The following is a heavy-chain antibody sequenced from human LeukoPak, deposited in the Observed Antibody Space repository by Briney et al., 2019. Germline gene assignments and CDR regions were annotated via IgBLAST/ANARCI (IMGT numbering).Heavy chain of an antibody. J-gene: IGHJ4*02. CDR1: GGSFSGYY. V-gene: IGHV4-34*01. CDR3: ARGVNWGLPFDF. D-gene: IGHD7-27*01. CDR2: INHSGST. Sequence: SETLSLTCAVYGGSFSGYYLSWIRQPPGKGLEWIGEINHSGSTNYNPSLKSRVTISVDTSKNQFSLKLSSVTAADTAVYYCARGVNWGLPFDFWGQGALVTVSS.